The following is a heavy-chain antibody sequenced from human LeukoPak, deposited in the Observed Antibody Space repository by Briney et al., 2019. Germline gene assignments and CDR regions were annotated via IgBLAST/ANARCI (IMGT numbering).Heavy chain of an antibody. Sequence: SVKVSCKASGGTFSSYAISWVRQAPGQGLEWMGRIIPILGIASYAQKFQGRVTITADKSTSTAYMELSSLRSEDTAVYYCARSSSGTATAFFYWGQGTLVTVSS. CDR1: GGTFSSYA. CDR2: IIPILGIA. V-gene: IGHV1-69*04. D-gene: IGHD3-10*01. J-gene: IGHJ4*02. CDR3: ARSSSGTATAFFY.